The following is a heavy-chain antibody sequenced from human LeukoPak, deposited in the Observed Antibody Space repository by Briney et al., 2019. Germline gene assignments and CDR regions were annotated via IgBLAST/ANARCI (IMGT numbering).Heavy chain of an antibody. J-gene: IGHJ4*02. D-gene: IGHD5-24*01. CDR3: ARERRDGYNTPHFDY. CDR2: IYDSGRT. CDR1: GGSISSYY. V-gene: IGHV4-59*01. Sequence: PSETLSLTCTVSGGSISSYYWSWIRQPPGKGLEWIGYIYDSGRTNYNPSLKSRVTISVDTSKNQFSLKLSSVTAADTAVYYCARERRDGYNTPHFDYWGQGTLVTVSS.